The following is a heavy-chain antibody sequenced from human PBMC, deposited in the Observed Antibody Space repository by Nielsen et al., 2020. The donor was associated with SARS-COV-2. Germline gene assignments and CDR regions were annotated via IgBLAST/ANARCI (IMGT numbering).Heavy chain of an antibody. V-gene: IGHV3-23*01. Sequence: GGSLRLSCAASEFTFGFYAMAWVRQAPGKGLEWVSTITGSGGSTYYADSVKGRFTISRDNSNNTLFLQMNSLRAEDTAVYYCASDSNSYNYYYYYGMDVWGQGTTVTVSS. CDR3: ASDSNSYNYYYYYGMDV. CDR2: ITGSGGST. J-gene: IGHJ6*02. CDR1: EFTFGFYA. D-gene: IGHD2-2*01.